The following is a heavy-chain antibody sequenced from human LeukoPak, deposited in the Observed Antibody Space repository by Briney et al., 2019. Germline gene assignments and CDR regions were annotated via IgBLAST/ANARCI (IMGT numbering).Heavy chain of an antibody. CDR1: GYTFTRYD. CDR2: MNPNSGNT. Sequence: ASVQVSCKASGYTFTRYDINWVRQATGQGLEWMGWMNPNSGNTGYAQKFQGRVTITRNTSISTAYMELSSLRSEDTAVYYCARGGYCGGDCYNDAFDIWGQGTMVTVSS. V-gene: IGHV1-8*03. J-gene: IGHJ3*02. CDR3: ARGGYCGGDCYNDAFDI. D-gene: IGHD2-21*01.